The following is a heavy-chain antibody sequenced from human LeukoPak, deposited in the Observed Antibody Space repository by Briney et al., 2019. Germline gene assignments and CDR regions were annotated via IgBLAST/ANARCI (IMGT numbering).Heavy chain of an antibody. CDR2: IKSKTDGGTT. CDR3: TTDPNRYGSGSYYIFYSGAFDI. Sequence: PGGSLRLSCAASGCTFSNAWMSWVRQAPGKGLKWVGRIKSKTDGGTTDYAAPVKGRFTISRDDSKNTLYLQMNSLKTEDTAVYYCTTDPNRYGSGSYYIFYSGAFDIWGQGTMVTVSS. V-gene: IGHV3-15*01. D-gene: IGHD3-10*01. J-gene: IGHJ3*02. CDR1: GCTFSNAW.